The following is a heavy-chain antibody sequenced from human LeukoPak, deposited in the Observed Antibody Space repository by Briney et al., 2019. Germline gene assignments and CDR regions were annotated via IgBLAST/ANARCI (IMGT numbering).Heavy chain of an antibody. CDR2: IYYGGTS. Sequence: SETLSLTCSVSGASISTSNYYWGWIRQPPGKGLEWIGHIYYGGTSFYTPSLKSRVTISVDTSKNEFSLKLTSVTAADTAVYFCARDFAVADGQTATWFDPWGQGTLVTVSS. CDR1: GASISTSNYY. V-gene: IGHV4-39*07. D-gene: IGHD2-21*01. J-gene: IGHJ5*02. CDR3: ARDFAVADGQTATWFDP.